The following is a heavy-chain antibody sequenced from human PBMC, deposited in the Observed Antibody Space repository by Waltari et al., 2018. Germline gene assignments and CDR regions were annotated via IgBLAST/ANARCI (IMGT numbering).Heavy chain of an antibody. CDR1: GYTFTSND. D-gene: IGHD2-2*01. V-gene: IGHV1-8*01. CDR2: MNPNNGNT. Sequence: VQLVQSGAEVKKPGASVKVSCKASGYTFTSNDINWVRQDTGQGPEWMGWMNPNNGNTGYAQKFQGRVTLTRDTSKSTAYMELSSLRSEDTAVYYCARTICSSTDCDGFDYWGQGTLVTVSS. CDR3: ARTICSSTDCDGFDY. J-gene: IGHJ4*02.